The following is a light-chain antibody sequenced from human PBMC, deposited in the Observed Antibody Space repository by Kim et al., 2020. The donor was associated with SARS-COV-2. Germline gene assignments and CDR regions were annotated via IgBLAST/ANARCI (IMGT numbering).Light chain of an antibody. V-gene: IGLV2-14*01. CDR3: NSYTTSSTYV. CDR2: DVT. Sequence: QSALTQSASVSGSPGQSITISCTGTISDVGFYDYVSWYQQHPGTAPKLLIHDVTDRPSGVSDRFSGSKSGNTASLTISGLQAEDEADYYCNSYTTSSTYVFGTGTKVTVL. CDR1: ISDVGFYDY. J-gene: IGLJ1*01.